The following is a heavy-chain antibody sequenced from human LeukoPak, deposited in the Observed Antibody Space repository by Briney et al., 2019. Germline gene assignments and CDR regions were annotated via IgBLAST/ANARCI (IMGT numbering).Heavy chain of an antibody. Sequence: ASVKVSCKASGYTFTSHFMNWVRQAPGQGLEWMAIINPADGTKTYAQKFQDRVTLTRDMSTNTFYMELISLRSEYTAVYYCARGVGNVFHERRILDRWGQGTLVSVSS. D-gene: IGHD4-23*01. V-gene: IGHV1-46*01. CDR1: GYTFTSHF. J-gene: IGHJ5*02. CDR2: INPADGTK. CDR3: ARGVGNVFHERRILDR.